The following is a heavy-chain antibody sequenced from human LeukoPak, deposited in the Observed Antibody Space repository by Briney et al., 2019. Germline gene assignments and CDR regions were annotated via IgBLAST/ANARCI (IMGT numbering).Heavy chain of an antibody. CDR1: GFTFSDYY. D-gene: IGHD6-19*01. CDR2: ISRGSTI. V-gene: IGHV3-11*04. J-gene: IGHJ1*01. Sequence: GGSLRLSCAASGFTFSDYYMSWIRQAPGKGLEWVSYISRGSTIYYADSVTGRFTISRDNAKNSLYLQMNSLRAEDTAVYYCASYSGYSSGWYSSEYFQHWGQGTLVTVSS. CDR3: ASYSGYSSGWYSSEYFQH.